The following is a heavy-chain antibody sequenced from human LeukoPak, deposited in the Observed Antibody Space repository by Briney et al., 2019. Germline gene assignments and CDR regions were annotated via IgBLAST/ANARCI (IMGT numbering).Heavy chain of an antibody. CDR2: ISAYNGNT. V-gene: IGHV1-18*01. CDR1: GYTFTSYG. Sequence: GASVKVSCKASGYTFTSYGISWVRQAHGQGLEWMGWISAYNGNTNYAQKLQGRVTMTTDTSTSTAYMELRSLRSDDTAVYYCARVYYYDSSGFIADYWGQGTLVTVSS. D-gene: IGHD3-22*01. J-gene: IGHJ4*02. CDR3: ARVYYYDSSGFIADY.